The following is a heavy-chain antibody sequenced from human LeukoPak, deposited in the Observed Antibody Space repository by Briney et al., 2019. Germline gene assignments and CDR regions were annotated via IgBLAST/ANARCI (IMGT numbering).Heavy chain of an antibody. CDR2: IYTSGST. Sequence: PSETLSLTCTVSGGSISSGTYYWSWIRQPAGKGLEWIGRIYTSGSTNYNPSLKSRVTISVDTSMNQFSLRLNSVTAADTAVYYCARGRDGYNFLNRGEYYYFDYWGQGTLVTVSS. V-gene: IGHV4-61*02. CDR3: ARGRDGYNFLNRGEYYYFDY. D-gene: IGHD5-24*01. J-gene: IGHJ4*02. CDR1: GGSISSGTYY.